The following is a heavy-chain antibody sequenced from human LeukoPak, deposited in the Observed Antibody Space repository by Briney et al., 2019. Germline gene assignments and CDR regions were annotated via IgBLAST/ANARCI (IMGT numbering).Heavy chain of an antibody. CDR1: GGSISSSSYY. Sequence: PSETLSLTCTVSGGSISSSSYYWGWIRQPPGKGLEWIGSIYYSGSIYYNPSLKSRVTISVDTSKNQFSLKLSSVTAADTAVYYCALRFLEWFHFDYWGQGTLVTVSS. V-gene: IGHV4-39*01. D-gene: IGHD3-3*01. CDR2: IYYSGSI. CDR3: ALRFLEWFHFDY. J-gene: IGHJ4*02.